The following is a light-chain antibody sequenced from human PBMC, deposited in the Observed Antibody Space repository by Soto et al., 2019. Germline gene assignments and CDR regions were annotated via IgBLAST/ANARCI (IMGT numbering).Light chain of an antibody. CDR1: QSVSSN. CDR3: QQYNNWPLT. Sequence: EIVFTQSPDTLSLSPGERATLSCRASQSVSSNLAWYQQKPGQAPRLLIYGASTRATGIPARFSGSGSGTEFTLTISSLQSEDFAVYYCQQYNNWPLTFGQGTKVDIK. V-gene: IGKV3-15*01. CDR2: GAS. J-gene: IGKJ1*01.